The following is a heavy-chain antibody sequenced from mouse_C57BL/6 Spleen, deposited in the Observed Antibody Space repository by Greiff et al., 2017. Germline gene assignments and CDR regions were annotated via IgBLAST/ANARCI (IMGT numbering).Heavy chain of an antibody. V-gene: IGHV1-61*01. CDR2: IYPSDSET. CDR3: ARGGLGRYFDY. D-gene: IGHD4-1*01. Sequence: QVQLKQPGAELVRPGSSVKLSCKASGYTFTSYWMDWVKQRPGQGLEWIGNIYPSDSETHYNQKFKDKATLTVDKSSSTAYMQLSSLTSEDSAVYYCARGGLGRYFDYWGQGTTLTVSS. J-gene: IGHJ2*01. CDR1: GYTFTSYW.